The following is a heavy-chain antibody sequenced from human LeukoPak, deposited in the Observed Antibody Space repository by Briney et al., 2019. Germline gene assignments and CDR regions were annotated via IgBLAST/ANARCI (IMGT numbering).Heavy chain of an antibody. V-gene: IGHV4-59*01. J-gene: IGHJ6*03. CDR2: IYYSGST. CDR1: GGSISSYY. D-gene: IGHD3-10*01. CDR3: ARGTSYSLWFGELLSSGLDYYYYMDV. Sequence: SETLSLTCTVSGGSISSYYWSWIRQPPGKGLEWIGYIYYSGSTNYNPSLKSRVTTSVDTSKNQFSLKLSSVTAADTAVYYCARGTSYSLWFGELLSSGLDYYYYMDVWGKGTTVTISS.